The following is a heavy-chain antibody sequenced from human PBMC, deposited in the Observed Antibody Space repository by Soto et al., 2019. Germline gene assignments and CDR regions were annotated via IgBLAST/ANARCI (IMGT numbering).Heavy chain of an antibody. CDR3: AKSGPTNYFEY. J-gene: IGHJ4*02. CDR2: ISGGGRFT. Sequence: GGSLRLSCAASGFTFGSSAMSWVRQAPGKGLEWVSGISGGGRFTYYADSVKGRFTISRDDSKNTLFLQVSSLSAEDAAVYYCAKSGPTNYFEYWGPGTLVTVSS. CDR1: GFTFGSSA. D-gene: IGHD1-26*01. V-gene: IGHV3-23*01.